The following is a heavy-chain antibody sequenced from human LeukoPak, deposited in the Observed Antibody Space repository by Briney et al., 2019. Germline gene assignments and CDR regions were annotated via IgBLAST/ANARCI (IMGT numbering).Heavy chain of an antibody. CDR1: GGSIRSYY. CDR2: IYYSGST. J-gene: IGHJ4*02. CDR3: ARFGSLREPIHDY. Sequence: SETLSFTCTVSGGSIRSYYWSWIRQPPGKGLEWIGYIYYSGSTNYNSSLKSRVTISVETSKNQFSLKLSSVTAADTAVYYCARFGSLREPIHDYWGQGTLVTVSS. V-gene: IGHV4-59*01. D-gene: IGHD3-16*01.